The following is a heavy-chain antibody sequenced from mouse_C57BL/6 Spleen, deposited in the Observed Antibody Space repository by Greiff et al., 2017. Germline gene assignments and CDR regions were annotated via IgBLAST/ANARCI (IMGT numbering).Heavy chain of an antibody. J-gene: IGHJ2*01. CDR3: ARSRYLSGFFDY. CDR2: IYPGDGDT. CDR1: GYAFSSSW. Sequence: VQLQESGPELVKPGASVKISCKASGYAFSSSWMNWVKQRPGKGLEWIGRIYPGDGDTNYNGKFKGKATLTADKSSSTAYMQLSSLTSEDSAVYFCARSRYLSGFFDYWGQGTTLTVSS. V-gene: IGHV1-82*01. D-gene: IGHD1-1*01.